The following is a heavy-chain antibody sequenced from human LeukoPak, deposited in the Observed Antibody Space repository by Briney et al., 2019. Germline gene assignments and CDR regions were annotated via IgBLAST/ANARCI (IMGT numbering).Heavy chain of an antibody. CDR1: GFPFCCYA. D-gene: IGHD3-16*01. V-gene: IGHV3-23*01. CDR3: AKAYVWGTYFDY. J-gene: IGHJ4*02. CDR2: ISGSGGST. Sequence: GGSLRLSCAASGFPFCCYAMSWVRQARARVLGLVSAISGSGGSTYYADSVKGRFTISRDNSKNTLYLQMNSLRAEDTAVYYCAKAYVWGTYFDYWGQGTLVTVSS.